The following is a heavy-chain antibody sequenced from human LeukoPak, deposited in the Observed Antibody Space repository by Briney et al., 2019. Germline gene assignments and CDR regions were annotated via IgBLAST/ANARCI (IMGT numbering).Heavy chain of an antibody. CDR3: ARAPFSADSSATPPAFDI. D-gene: IGHD3-22*01. J-gene: IGHJ3*02. V-gene: IGHV3-66*01. Sequence: GGSLRLSCAVSGFTVSSNYMSWVRQAPGKGLEWVSVIYSGGATYHADSVKGRFTISRDNSKNTIYLQMNSLRVDDTAVYYCARAPFSADSSATPPAFDIWGHGTMVTVSS. CDR2: IYSGGAT. CDR1: GFTVSSNY.